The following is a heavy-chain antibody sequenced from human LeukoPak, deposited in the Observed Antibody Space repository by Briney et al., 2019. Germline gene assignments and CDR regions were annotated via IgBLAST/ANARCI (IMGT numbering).Heavy chain of an antibody. J-gene: IGHJ5*02. CDR3: ARDRRWVGATWDPTDQPAWFDP. CDR1: GGSISSGSYY. V-gene: IGHV4-61*02. D-gene: IGHD1-26*01. CDR2: IYTSGST. Sequence: PSETLSLTCTVSGGSISSGSYYWSWIRQPAGKGLEWIGRIYTSGSTNYNPSLKSRVTVSVDTSKNQFSLKLSSVTAADTAVYYCARDRRWVGATWDPTDQPAWFDPWDQGTLVTVSS.